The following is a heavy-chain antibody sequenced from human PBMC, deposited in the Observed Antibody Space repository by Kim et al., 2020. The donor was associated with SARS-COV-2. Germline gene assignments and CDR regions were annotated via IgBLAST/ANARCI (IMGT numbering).Heavy chain of an antibody. D-gene: IGHD2-8*02. J-gene: IGHJ4*02. Sequence: NTKCSQQFQGRVTFTRDTSANTASMELSSLGSEDTAVYYCARDLFHTGFDYWGQGTLAAVSS. V-gene: IGHV1-3*01. CDR3: ARDLFHTGFDY. CDR2: NT.